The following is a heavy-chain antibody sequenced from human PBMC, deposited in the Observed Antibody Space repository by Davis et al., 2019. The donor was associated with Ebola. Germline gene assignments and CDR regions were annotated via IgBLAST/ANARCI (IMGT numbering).Heavy chain of an antibody. CDR2: IYYSGST. J-gene: IGHJ6*02. CDR1: GGSISSYY. CDR3: ARHAPMGLVVVTPFSRMDV. Sequence: GSLTLSCTVSGGSISSYYWSWIRQPPGKGLEWIGYIYYSGSTNYNPSLKSRVTIPVDTSKNQFSLKLSSVTAADTAVYYCARHAPMGLVVVTPFSRMDVWGQGTTVTVSS. D-gene: IGHD2-15*01. V-gene: IGHV4-59*08.